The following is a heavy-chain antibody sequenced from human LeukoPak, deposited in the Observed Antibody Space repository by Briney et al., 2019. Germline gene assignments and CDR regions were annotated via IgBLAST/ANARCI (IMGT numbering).Heavy chain of an antibody. D-gene: IGHD2-21*02. J-gene: IGHJ4*02. CDR1: GFTFSRYS. CDR2: ISSSSSYI. Sequence: GGSLRLSCAASGFTFSRYSMNWVRQAPGKGLEWVSSISSSSSYIYYADSVKGRFTISRDNAKNSLYLQMNSLRAEDTAVYYCARDRVTDYFDYWGQGTLVTVSS. CDR3: ARDRVTDYFDY. V-gene: IGHV3-21*01.